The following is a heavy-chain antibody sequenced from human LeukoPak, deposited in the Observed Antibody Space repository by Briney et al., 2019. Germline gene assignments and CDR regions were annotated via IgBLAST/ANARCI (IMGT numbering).Heavy chain of an antibody. CDR2: IFSNGNT. Sequence: SETLSLTCTVSSGSVSSDYWSWIRQPPGKGLEWVGYIFSNGNTEYSPSLKSRATISVDTSKNQCSLKLNSVTAADTAVYYCARVVYRGENWFDPWGQGTLVTVSS. CDR1: SGSVSSDY. D-gene: IGHD3-10*01. CDR3: ARVVYRGENWFDP. V-gene: IGHV4-59*02. J-gene: IGHJ5*02.